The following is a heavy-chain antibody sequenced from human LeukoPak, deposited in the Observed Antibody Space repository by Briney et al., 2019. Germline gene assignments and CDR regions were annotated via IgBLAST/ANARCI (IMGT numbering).Heavy chain of an antibody. J-gene: IGHJ4*02. Sequence: ASVKVSCKASGYTFTGYYMHWVRQATGQGLEWMGWINLNSGNTGSAQKFQGRVTITRDTSINTAYMELSNLRSEDTAVYYCARVDGSPDYWGQGTLVTVSS. CDR3: ARVDGSPDY. CDR2: INLNSGNT. D-gene: IGHD2-15*01. V-gene: IGHV1-8*03. CDR1: GYTFTGYY.